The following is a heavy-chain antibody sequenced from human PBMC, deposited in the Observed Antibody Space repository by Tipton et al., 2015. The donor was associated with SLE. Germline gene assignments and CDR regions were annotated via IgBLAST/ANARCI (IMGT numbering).Heavy chain of an antibody. CDR2: ISHTGIN. CDR3: TRGGFDWGFPYFDY. V-gene: IGHV4-61*02. J-gene: IGHJ4*02. D-gene: IGHD3-9*01. CDR1: GDSITSNNYH. Sequence: TLSLTCTVSGDSITSNNYHWSWIRQTAGKGLEWIGRISHTGINIYNPSLKSRPTMSVDTSKNQFSLSLTSVTATDTAVYYCTRGGFDWGFPYFDYWGQGALVTVSS.